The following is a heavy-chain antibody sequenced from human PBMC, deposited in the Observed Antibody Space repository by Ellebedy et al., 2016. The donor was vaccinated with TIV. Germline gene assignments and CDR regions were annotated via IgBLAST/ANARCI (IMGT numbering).Heavy chain of an antibody. Sequence: GGSLRLSXAASGFTFSSYAMSWVRQAPGKGLEWVSGISGSGGSTDYADSVKGRFTISRDNSKNTLYLQMNSLRAEDTAVYYCAKAFYYDYIWGSYRYIPYFDYWGQGTLVTVSS. V-gene: IGHV3-23*01. CDR1: GFTFSSYA. J-gene: IGHJ4*02. CDR3: AKAFYYDYIWGSYRYIPYFDY. D-gene: IGHD3-16*02. CDR2: ISGSGGST.